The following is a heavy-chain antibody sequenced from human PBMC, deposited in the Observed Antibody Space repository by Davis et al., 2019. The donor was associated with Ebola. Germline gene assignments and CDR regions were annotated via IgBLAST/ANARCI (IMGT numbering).Heavy chain of an antibody. V-gene: IGHV1-46*01. D-gene: IGHD6-19*01. Sequence: AASVKVSCKASRYTFISYYMHWVRQAPGQGLEWMGIINPSGGSTSYAQKFQGRVTMTRDTSTSTVYMELSSLRSEDTAVYYCASPLYSSALYYWGQGTLVSVSS. J-gene: IGHJ4*02. CDR1: RYTFISYY. CDR2: INPSGGST. CDR3: ASPLYSSALYY.